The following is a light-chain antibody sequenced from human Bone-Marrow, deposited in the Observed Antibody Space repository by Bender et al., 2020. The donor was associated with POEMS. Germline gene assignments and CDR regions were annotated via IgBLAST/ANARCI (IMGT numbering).Light chain of an antibody. CDR3: QVWDTSSDL. Sequence: SYELTQPPSVSVSPGKTATITCGGNNIGSKSVHWYQQKPGQAPVLVVYDDVDRPSGIPERFSGANSGNTATLTISRVEAGDEAVYYCQVWDTSSDLFGGGTQLTVL. CDR1: NIGSKS. J-gene: IGLJ2*01. CDR2: DDV. V-gene: IGLV3-21*03.